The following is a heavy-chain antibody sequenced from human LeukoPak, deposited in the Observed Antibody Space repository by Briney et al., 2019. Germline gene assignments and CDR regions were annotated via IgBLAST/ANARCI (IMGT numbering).Heavy chain of an antibody. CDR1: GFNFDDYG. Sequence: GGSLRLSCAASGFNFDDYGMSWVRQAPGKGLEWVSGINWNGDSTGYADSVKGRFTISRDNAKNSLYLQMNSLRAEDTALYYCARDEPWGQGATDNFDYWGQGTLVTVPS. D-gene: IGHD1-26*01. CDR2: INWNGDST. J-gene: IGHJ4*02. CDR3: ARDEPWGQGATDNFDY. V-gene: IGHV3-20*04.